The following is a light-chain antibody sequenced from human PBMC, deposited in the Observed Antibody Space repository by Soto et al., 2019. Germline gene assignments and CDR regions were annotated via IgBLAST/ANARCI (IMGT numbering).Light chain of an antibody. CDR3: CSYAGSSTSYV. CDR2: EGT. Sequence: QSALTQPASVSGSPGQSITISCTVTSSDVGSYNLVSWYQQHPGKAPKFMIYEGTKRPSGVSNRFSGSQSGNTASLTISGLQAEDEADYYCCSYAGSSTSYVFGTGTQLTVL. V-gene: IGLV2-23*01. J-gene: IGLJ1*01. CDR1: SSDVGSYNL.